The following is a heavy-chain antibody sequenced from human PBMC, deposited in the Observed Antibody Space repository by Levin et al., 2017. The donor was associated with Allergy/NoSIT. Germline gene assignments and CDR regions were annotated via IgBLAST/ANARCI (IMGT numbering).Heavy chain of an antibody. D-gene: IGHD1-1*01. CDR2: ISYDGSNK. CDR1: GFTFSSYA. V-gene: IGHV3-30*04. Sequence: SGGSLRLSCAASGFTFSSYAMHWVRQAPGKGLEWVAVISYDGSNKYYADSVKGRFTISRDNSKNTLYLQMNSLRAEDTAVYYCASRDNWNDSPFDYWGQGTLVTVSS. J-gene: IGHJ4*02. CDR3: ASRDNWNDSPFDY.